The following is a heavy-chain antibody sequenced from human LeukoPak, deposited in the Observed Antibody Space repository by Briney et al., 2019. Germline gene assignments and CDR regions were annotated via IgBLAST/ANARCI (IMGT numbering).Heavy chain of an antibody. CDR2: IYTSGST. CDR1: AGTTSSYY. V-gene: IGHV4-4*07. D-gene: IGHD3-22*01. CDR3: ARDSSGYYYAPVGDAFDI. J-gene: IGHJ3*02. Sequence: SETLSLTCTGSAGTTSSYYWSWIRQPAGKGLEWLGRIYTSGSTNYNPSLKSRVTMSVDTSKNQFSLKLSSVSAADTAVYYCARDSSGYYYAPVGDAFDIWGQGTMVSVSS.